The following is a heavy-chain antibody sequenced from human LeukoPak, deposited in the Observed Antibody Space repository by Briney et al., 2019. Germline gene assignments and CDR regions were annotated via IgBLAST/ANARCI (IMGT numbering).Heavy chain of an antibody. Sequence: GGSLRLSCTVSGFTVSSNSMSWVRQAPGKGLEWVSFIYSGTIHYSDSVKGRFTISRDNSKNTLYLQMNSLRAEDTAVYYCAKPYYDFWSGYYAYFDYWGQGTLVTVSS. CDR2: IYSGTI. J-gene: IGHJ4*02. CDR3: AKPYYDFWSGYYAYFDY. D-gene: IGHD3-3*01. V-gene: IGHV3-66*03. CDR1: GFTVSSNS.